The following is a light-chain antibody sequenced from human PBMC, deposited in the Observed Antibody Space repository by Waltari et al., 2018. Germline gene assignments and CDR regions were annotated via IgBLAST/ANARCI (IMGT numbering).Light chain of an antibody. V-gene: IGLV2-8*01. CDR1: SNAVGGYRH. CDR2: EAT. J-gene: IGLJ1*01. CDR3: CSSVGGKTYV. Sequence: QSALTQPPSAPGSPGQSVPTPCPATSNAVGGYRHVAWYQPRPGSAPKLIIYEATERPSGVPYRFSGSTSGNTASLTVSGLQAEDEGDYYCCSSVGGKTYVFGAGTKVTVL.